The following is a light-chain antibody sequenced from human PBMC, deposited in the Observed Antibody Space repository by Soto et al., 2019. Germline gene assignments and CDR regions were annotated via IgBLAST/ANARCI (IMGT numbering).Light chain of an antibody. CDR2: KAS. J-gene: IGKJ1*01. Sequence: DIQMTQSPSTLSASVGDSVTITCRATQSISSWLAWYQQKPGRAPKLLIYKASSLESGVPSRFSGSGSGTEFTLTITRLQPDDFATYYCQQYSSYWTFGQGTKVEIK. CDR3: QQYSSYWT. V-gene: IGKV1-5*03. CDR1: QSISSW.